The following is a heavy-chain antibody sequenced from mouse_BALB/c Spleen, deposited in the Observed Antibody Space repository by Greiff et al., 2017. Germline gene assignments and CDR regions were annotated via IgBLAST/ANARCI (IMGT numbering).Heavy chain of an antibody. Sequence: EVKLVESGGDLVKPGGSLKLSCAASGFTFSSYGMSWVRQTPDKRLEWVATISSGGSYTYYPDSVKGRFTISRDNAKNTLYLQMSSLKSEDTAMYYCARGGGKEGFDYWGQGTTLTVSS. CDR2: ISSGGSYT. D-gene: IGHD2-1*01. CDR3: ARGGGKEGFDY. CDR1: GFTFSSYG. V-gene: IGHV5-6*01. J-gene: IGHJ2*01.